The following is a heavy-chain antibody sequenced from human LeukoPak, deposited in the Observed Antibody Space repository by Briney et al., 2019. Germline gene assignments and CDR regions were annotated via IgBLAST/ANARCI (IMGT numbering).Heavy chain of an antibody. V-gene: IGHV3-11*01. CDR3: ARDTYYYDSSGSPAFDY. CDR1: GFTFSDYY. J-gene: IGHJ4*02. D-gene: IGHD3-22*01. CDR2: ISSSGSTI. Sequence: PGGSLRLSXAASGFTFSDYYMSWIRQAPGKGLEWVSHISSSGSTIYYADSVKGRFTISRDNAKNTLYLQMNSLRAEDTAVYYCARDTYYYDSSGSPAFDYWGQGTLVTVSS.